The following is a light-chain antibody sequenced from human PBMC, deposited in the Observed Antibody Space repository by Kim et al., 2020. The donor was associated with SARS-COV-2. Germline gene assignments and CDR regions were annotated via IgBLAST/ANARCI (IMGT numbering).Light chain of an antibody. J-gene: IGLJ2*01. V-gene: IGLV3-21*04. CDR2: YDS. CDR1: EIKVRG. CDR3: HVFDSSSDQYVV. Sequence: KAATATCRGDEIKVRGVHSWQQQPGQGPVLVIHYDSDSTSGIPERFSGSESGNTDTLTISRGGAGDEDEYYCHVFDSSSDQYVVFGGGTQLTVL.